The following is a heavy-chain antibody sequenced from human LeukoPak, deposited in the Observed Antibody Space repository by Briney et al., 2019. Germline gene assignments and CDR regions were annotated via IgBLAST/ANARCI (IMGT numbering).Heavy chain of an antibody. CDR3: TRGNMSPGSFHGMDV. CDR2: IHQSGST. Sequence: PSQTLSLTCAIYGGSFGTHSWTWIRQPPGNGLEWVGEIHQSGSTNYNPSLRSRVIISVDTSKNQFSVRLRSVTAADTAMYFCTRGNMSPGSFHGMDVWGQGTMVT. D-gene: IGHD2-21*01. J-gene: IGHJ6*02. V-gene: IGHV4-34*01. CDR1: GGSFGTHS.